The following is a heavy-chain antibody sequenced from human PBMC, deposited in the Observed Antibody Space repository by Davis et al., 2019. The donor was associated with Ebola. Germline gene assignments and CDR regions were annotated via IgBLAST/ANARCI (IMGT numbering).Heavy chain of an antibody. CDR3: ARDLVVEPTATHSYYYGMDV. D-gene: IGHD2-2*01. Sequence: GESLKISCAASGFTVSSNYMSWVRQAPGKGLECVSLIYGGGKTYYADSVKGRFTISRDNSKNTLYLQMNSLRAEDTALYYCARDLVVEPTATHSYYYGMDVWGQGTTVTVSS. V-gene: IGHV3-66*01. CDR1: GFTVSSNY. J-gene: IGHJ6*02. CDR2: IYGGGKT.